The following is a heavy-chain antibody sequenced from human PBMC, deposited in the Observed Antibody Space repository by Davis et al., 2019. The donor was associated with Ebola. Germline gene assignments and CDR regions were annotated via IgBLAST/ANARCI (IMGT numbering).Heavy chain of an antibody. CDR2: IKQDGSEK. Sequence: GESLKISCEASGFTFKTYWMSWVRQTAGKGLEWVAKIKQDGSEKNYVDSVKGRFTISRDNANNSLYLQMASLRVEDTAVYYCVKTSGNDYGDYPYYHYMEVWGKGTTVTVSS. CDR3: VKTSGNDYGDYPYYHYMEV. CDR1: GFTFKTYW. D-gene: IGHD4-17*01. J-gene: IGHJ6*03. V-gene: IGHV3-7*01.